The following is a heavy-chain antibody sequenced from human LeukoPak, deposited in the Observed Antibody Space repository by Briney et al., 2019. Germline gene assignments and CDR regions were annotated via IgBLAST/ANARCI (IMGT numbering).Heavy chain of an antibody. Sequence: GGSLRLSCAASGFTFSSYAIHWVRQAPGKGLEYVSAISSNGGSTYYANSVKGRFTISRDNSKNTLYLQMGSLRAEDMAVYYCARGGSNYDSSVAIDYWGQGTLVTVSS. J-gene: IGHJ4*02. V-gene: IGHV3-64*01. CDR2: ISSNGGST. D-gene: IGHD3-22*01. CDR3: ARGGSNYDSSVAIDY. CDR1: GFTFSSYA.